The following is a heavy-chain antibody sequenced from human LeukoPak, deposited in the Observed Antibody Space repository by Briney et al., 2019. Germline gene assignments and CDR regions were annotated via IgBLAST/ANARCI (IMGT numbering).Heavy chain of an antibody. J-gene: IGHJ4*02. Sequence: PGGSLRLSCAASRFTFSSYWMHSVRQVPGKGGGWVSRINSDVGSTRYADSVKGRVSISRDHAKNTLYLQMSSLRAEDTAVYYCASEYYYDSSGVDYWGQGTLVTVSS. D-gene: IGHD3-22*01. V-gene: IGHV3-74*01. CDR2: INSDVGST. CDR1: RFTFSSYW. CDR3: ASEYYYDSSGVDY.